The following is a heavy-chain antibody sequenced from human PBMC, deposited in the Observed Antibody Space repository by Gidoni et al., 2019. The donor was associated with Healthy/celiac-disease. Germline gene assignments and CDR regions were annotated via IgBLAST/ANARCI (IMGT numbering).Heavy chain of an antibody. CDR2: ISYDGSNK. CDR1: GSTFSSYG. D-gene: IGHD5-18*01. V-gene: IGHV3-30*18. CDR3: AKDKAAMVPYYFDY. Sequence: QVQLVESVGGVVQPARSLRLSWSASGSTFSSYGMQCVRQAPGKGLEWVAVISYDGSNKYYADSVKGRFTISRDNSKNTLYLQMNSLRAEDTAVYYCAKDKAAMVPYYFDYWGQGTLVTVSS. J-gene: IGHJ4*02.